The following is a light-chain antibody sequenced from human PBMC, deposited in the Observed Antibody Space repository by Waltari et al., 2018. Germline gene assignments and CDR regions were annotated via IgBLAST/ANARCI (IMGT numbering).Light chain of an antibody. J-gene: IGKJ4*02. CDR2: GAS. V-gene: IGKV3-20*01. CDR3: QHYVRLPVT. CDR1: QSVGRY. Sequence: EIVLTQSPGTLSLSPGAGATLSCRASQSVGRYLVWYQQKPGRAPRLVISGASSRATGIPDRFSGSGSGTDFSLTISRLEPEDFAVYYCQHYVRLPVTFGRGTKVEIK.